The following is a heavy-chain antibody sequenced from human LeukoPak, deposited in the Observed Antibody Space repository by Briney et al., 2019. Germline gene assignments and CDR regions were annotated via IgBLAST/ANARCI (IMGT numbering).Heavy chain of an antibody. Sequence: ASVKVSCKASGYTFTSYGISWVRQAPGQGLEWMGWISAYNGNTNYAQKLQGRVTMTTDISTSTAYMELRSLRSDDTAVYYCAREPYYYDSSGYPLYWGQGTLVTVSS. CDR1: GYTFTSYG. J-gene: IGHJ4*02. CDR3: AREPYYYDSSGYPLY. CDR2: ISAYNGNT. V-gene: IGHV1-18*01. D-gene: IGHD3-22*01.